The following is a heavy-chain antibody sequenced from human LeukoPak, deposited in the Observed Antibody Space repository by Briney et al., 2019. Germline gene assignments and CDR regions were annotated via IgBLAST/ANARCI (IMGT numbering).Heavy chain of an antibody. Sequence: GGSLRLSCAASGFTFSNYAMSWVRQVPGKGLEWVSASSGSGGNTFYADSVKGRFTISRDNSKNTLYLQVNSLRAADTAIYYCAKVQEMDTILPPFHYWGQGTLVTVSS. CDR2: SSGSGGNT. J-gene: IGHJ4*02. D-gene: IGHD5-24*01. CDR3: AKVQEMDTILPPFHY. CDR1: GFTFSNYA. V-gene: IGHV3-23*01.